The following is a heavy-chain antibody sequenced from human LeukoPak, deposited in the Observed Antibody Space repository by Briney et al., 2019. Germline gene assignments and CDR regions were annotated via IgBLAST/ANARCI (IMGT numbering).Heavy chain of an antibody. Sequence: GGSLRLSCAASGFTFSSYSMNWVRQAPGKGLEWVSSISSSSSYIYYADSVKGGFTISRDKAKNSLNLQMNSLRAEDTAVYYCARKWLTTSFDIWGQGTMVTVSS. CDR2: ISSSSSYI. V-gene: IGHV3-21*01. J-gene: IGHJ3*02. D-gene: IGHD2/OR15-2a*01. CDR3: ARKWLTTSFDI. CDR1: GFTFSSYS.